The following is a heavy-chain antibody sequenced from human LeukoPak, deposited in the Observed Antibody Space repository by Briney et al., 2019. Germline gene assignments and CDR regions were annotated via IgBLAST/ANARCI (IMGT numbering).Heavy chain of an antibody. J-gene: IGHJ4*02. CDR2: INQDESEK. Sequence: GRSLRLSCAASGFTFSDYWMSWVRQAPGKGLEWVADINQDESEKNHVDSVRGRFTISRDNAENSLYLQMNSLRAEDTALYYCARESRPEGRLIDIDFWGQGTLVTVSS. CDR1: GFTFSDYW. V-gene: IGHV3-7*01. D-gene: IGHD1-1*01. CDR3: ARESRPEGRLIDIDF.